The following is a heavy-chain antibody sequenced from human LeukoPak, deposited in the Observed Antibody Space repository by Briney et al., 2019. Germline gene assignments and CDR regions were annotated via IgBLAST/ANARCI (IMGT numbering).Heavy chain of an antibody. CDR1: GCTISSYY. V-gene: IGHV4-59*01. CDR3: AREREAYCGGDCYHFDY. Sequence: SETLSLTCTVSGCTISSYYWSWIRQPPGKGLEWMGYIYYSGSTNYNPSLKSRVTISVDTSKNQFSLKLSSVTAADTAVYYCAREREAYCGGDCYHFDYWGQGTLVTVSS. CDR2: IYYSGST. J-gene: IGHJ4*02. D-gene: IGHD2-21*02.